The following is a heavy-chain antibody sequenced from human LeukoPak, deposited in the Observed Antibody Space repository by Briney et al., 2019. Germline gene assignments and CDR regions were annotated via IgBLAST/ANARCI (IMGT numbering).Heavy chain of an antibody. V-gene: IGHV3-11*05. CDR2: ISSGSSYT. J-gene: IGHJ4*02. D-gene: IGHD6-19*01. Sequence: PGGSLRLSCAASGFTFSDYYMSWIRQAPGKGLEWVSYISSGSSYTNYADSVKGRFTISRDNAKNSLYLQMNSLRAEDTAVYYCARGPLAYSRGWEFDYWGQGTLVTVSS. CDR3: ARGPLAYSRGWEFDY. CDR1: GFTFSDYY.